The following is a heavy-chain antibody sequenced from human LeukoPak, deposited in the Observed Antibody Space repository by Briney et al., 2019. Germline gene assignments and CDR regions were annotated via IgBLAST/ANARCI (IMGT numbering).Heavy chain of an antibody. Sequence: GGSLRLSCAASGFTFSTYEMNWVRRAPGKGLEWVSYISSNGSTIYYADSVKGRFTISRDDAKNSLYLQMNSLTAEDTAVYYCARGVCSGFSCYYNWGQGTLVTVSS. CDR3: ARGVCSGFSCYYN. V-gene: IGHV3-48*03. D-gene: IGHD2-15*01. CDR2: ISSNGSTI. J-gene: IGHJ4*02. CDR1: GFTFSTYE.